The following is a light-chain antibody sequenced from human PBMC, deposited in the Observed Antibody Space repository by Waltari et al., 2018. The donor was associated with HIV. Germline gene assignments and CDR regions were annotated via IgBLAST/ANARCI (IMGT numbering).Light chain of an antibody. CDR2: GNS. CDR3: QSYDSSLSGSV. CDR1: SSNIGAGYD. V-gene: IGLV1-40*01. Sequence: QSVLTQPPSVSGAPGQRVTISCTGSSSNIGAGYDVHWYQQLPGTAPKLLIYGNSDVPSWVPDRYSGSKYGTSAALAITGLQAGDEADYYCQSYDSSLSGSVFGGGTKLTVL. J-gene: IGLJ3*02.